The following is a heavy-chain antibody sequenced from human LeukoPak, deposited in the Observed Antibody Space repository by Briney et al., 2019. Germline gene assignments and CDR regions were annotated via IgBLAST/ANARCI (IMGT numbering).Heavy chain of an antibody. CDR1: GYTFTSYD. D-gene: IGHD3-22*01. V-gene: IGHV1-8*01. J-gene: IGHJ4*02. Sequence: ASVKVSCKASGYTFTSYDINWVRQATGQGLEWMGWMNPNSGNTGYAQKFQGRVTMTRNTSISTAYMELSSLRSEDTAVYYCARMDYYDSGGYYPSDYWGQGTLVTVSS. CDR2: MNPNSGNT. CDR3: ARMDYYDSGGYYPSDY.